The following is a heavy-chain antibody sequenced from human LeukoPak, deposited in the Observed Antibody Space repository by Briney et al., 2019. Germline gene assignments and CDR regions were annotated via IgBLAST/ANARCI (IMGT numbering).Heavy chain of an antibody. V-gene: IGHV3-7*03. J-gene: IGHJ5*02. CDR3: ALERFLEWLFPVGP. D-gene: IGHD3-3*01. CDR1: GFTFSSYW. CDR2: IKQDGSEK. Sequence: GGSLRLSCAASGFTFSSYWMSWVRQAPGKGLEWVANIKQDGSEKYYVDSVKGRFTISRDNAKNSLYLQMNSLRAEDTAVYYCALERFLEWLFPVGPWSQGTLVTVSS.